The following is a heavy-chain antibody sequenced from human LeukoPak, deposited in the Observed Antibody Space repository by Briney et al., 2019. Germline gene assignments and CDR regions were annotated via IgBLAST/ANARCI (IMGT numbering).Heavy chain of an antibody. J-gene: IGHJ4*02. CDR1: GFTFDDYG. Sequence: GGSLRLSCAASGFTFDDYGMSWVRQAPGKGLEWVSGINWNGGSTGYADSVKGRITISRDNAKNSLYLQMNSLRAEDTALYYCARAFKYSMSGYYFDYWGQGTLVTVSS. CDR2: INWNGGST. D-gene: IGHD2-21*01. V-gene: IGHV3-20*04. CDR3: ARAFKYSMSGYYFDY.